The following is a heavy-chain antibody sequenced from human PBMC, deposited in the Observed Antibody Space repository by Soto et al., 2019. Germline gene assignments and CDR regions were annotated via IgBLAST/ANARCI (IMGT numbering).Heavy chain of an antibody. CDR1: GDSISNSRSY. J-gene: IGHJ5*02. CDR2: IYHTGNA. V-gene: IGHV4-39*01. CDR3: ARDFFDSSDYTTNWFDP. Sequence: QLPLQESGPGQVKSSETLSLSCSVSGDSISNSRSYWACIRQPPGEGLEWIGSIYHTGNAYYNPSLKSRVTISVDTSKNQFSLKLTSVTAADAALYYCARDFFDSSDYTTNWFDPWGQGTLVTVSS. D-gene: IGHD3-22*01.